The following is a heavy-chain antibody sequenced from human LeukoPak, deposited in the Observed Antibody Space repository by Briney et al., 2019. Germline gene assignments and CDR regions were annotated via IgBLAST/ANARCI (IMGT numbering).Heavy chain of an antibody. V-gene: IGHV4-61*02. J-gene: IGHJ6*03. CDR3: ARSRGSGSYYNVFLDLDYYYMDV. CDR1: GGSISSGSYY. CDR2: IYTSGST. D-gene: IGHD3-10*01. Sequence: SETLSLTCTVSGGSISSGSYYWSWIRQPAGKGLEWIGRIYTSGSTNYNPSLKSRVTISVDTTKNQFSLKLSSVTAADTAVYYCARSRGSGSYYNVFLDLDYYYMDVWGKGTTVTISS.